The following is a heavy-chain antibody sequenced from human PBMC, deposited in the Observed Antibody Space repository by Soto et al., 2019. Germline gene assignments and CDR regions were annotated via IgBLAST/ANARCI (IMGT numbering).Heavy chain of an antibody. CDR3: GRGVYCSSTSCYWGMDV. CDR2: IYYSGST. D-gene: IGHD2-2*01. J-gene: IGHJ6*02. V-gene: IGHV4-59*12. Sequence: ETLSLTCTVSGGSISSYYWSWIRQPPGKGLEWIGYIYYSGSTNYNPSLKSRVTISVDTSKNQFSLKLSSVTAADTAVYYCGRGVYCSSTSCYWGMDVWGQGTTVTVSS. CDR1: GGSISSYY.